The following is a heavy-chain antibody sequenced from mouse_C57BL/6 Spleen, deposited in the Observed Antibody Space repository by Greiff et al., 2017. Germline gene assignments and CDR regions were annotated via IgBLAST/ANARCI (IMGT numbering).Heavy chain of an antibody. Sequence: QVHVKQPGAELVMPGASVKLSCKASGYTFTSYWMHWVKQRPGQGLEWIGEIDPSDSYTNYNQKFKGKSTLTVDKSSSTAYMQLSSLTSEDSAVYYCARTYYDYDEGFDYWGQGTTLTVSS. CDR3: ARTYYDYDEGFDY. CDR2: IDPSDSYT. D-gene: IGHD2-4*01. CDR1: GYTFTSYW. V-gene: IGHV1-69*01. J-gene: IGHJ2*01.